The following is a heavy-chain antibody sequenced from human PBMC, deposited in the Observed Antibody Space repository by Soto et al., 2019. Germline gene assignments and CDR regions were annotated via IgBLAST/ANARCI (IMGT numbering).Heavy chain of an antibody. J-gene: IGHJ6*02. CDR2: IGGSGFST. Sequence: PWGSLRLSCAASGFTFSSYAMSWVRQAPGKGLEWVSAIGGSGFSTYYADSVKGRFTISRHNSKNTLYLQMNSLRAEDTAVYYCAKDKNIDTYYDAGYYYGMDVWGQGTTVTVSS. D-gene: IGHD3-3*01. CDR3: AKDKNIDTYYDAGYYYGMDV. CDR1: GFTFSSYA. V-gene: IGHV3-23*01.